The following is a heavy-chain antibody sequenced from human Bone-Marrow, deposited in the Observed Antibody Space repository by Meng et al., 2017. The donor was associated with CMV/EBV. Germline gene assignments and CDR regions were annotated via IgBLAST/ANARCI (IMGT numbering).Heavy chain of an antibody. V-gene: IGHV3-48*04. J-gene: IGHJ4*02. D-gene: IGHD3-22*01. Sequence: GGSLRLSCAASGFTFSNYGMNWVRQAPGKGLEWVSYISSSSSTIYYADSVKGRFTISRDNAKNSLYLQMNSLRAEDTAVYYCAKDLQYYYDSSGTQDFDYWGQGTLVTVSS. CDR3: AKDLQYYYDSSGTQDFDY. CDR2: ISSSSSTI. CDR1: GFTFSNYG.